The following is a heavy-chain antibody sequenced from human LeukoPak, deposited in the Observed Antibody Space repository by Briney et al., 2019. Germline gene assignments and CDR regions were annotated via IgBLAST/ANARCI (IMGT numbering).Heavy chain of an antibody. J-gene: IGHJ4*02. CDR2: INEDGSEK. D-gene: IGHD1-26*01. Sequence: PGGSLRLSCAASGFTFTTYWMTWVRQAPGKGLEWVACINEDGSEKYYVGPVKGRFTISRDNAKNSLYLQMNNLRAEDTAVYYCARDPGRGGSYFDYWGQGTLVTVSS. V-gene: IGHV3-7*01. CDR1: GFTFTTYW. CDR3: ARDPGRGGSYFDY.